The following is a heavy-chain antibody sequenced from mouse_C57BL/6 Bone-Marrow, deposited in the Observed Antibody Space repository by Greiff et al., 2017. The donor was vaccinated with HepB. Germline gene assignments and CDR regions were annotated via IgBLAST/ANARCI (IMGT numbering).Heavy chain of an antibody. CDR3: APFTTVVATRLDY. CDR1: GYTFTSYW. D-gene: IGHD1-1*01. V-gene: IGHV1-64*01. J-gene: IGHJ4*01. Sequence: QVQLKQPGAELVKPGASVKLSCKASGYTFTSYWMHWVKQRPGQGLEWIGMIHPNSGSTNYNEKFKSKATLTVDKSSSTAYMQLSSLTSEDSAVYYCAPFTTVVATRLDYWGQGTSVTVSS. CDR2: IHPNSGST.